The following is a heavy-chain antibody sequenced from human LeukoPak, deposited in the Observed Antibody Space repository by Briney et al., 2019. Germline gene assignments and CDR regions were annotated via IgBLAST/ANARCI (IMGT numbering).Heavy chain of an antibody. CDR3: ARAQGIAATGAGAFDY. CDR1: GYTFTSYF. CDR2: INPSSGST. D-gene: IGHD6-13*01. Sequence: GASVKVSCKASGYTFTSYFIHWVRQAPGQGLEWMGIINPSSGSTSYAQKFQDRLTVTRDTSTSTVYMDLSSLGSEDTAIYYCARAQGIAATGAGAFDYWGQGTLVTVSS. J-gene: IGHJ4*02. V-gene: IGHV1-46*01.